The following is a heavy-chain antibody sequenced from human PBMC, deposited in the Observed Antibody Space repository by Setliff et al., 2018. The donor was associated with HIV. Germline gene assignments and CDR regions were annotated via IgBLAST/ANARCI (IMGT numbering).Heavy chain of an antibody. CDR3: ARAVGSLGSSMGIDS. Sequence: SETLSLTCAVSGGSISSYHWMWIRQPPGKGLEWIGYIYTGGGADYDPSLKSRVTISVDTSKNQFSLRLTSVTAADTAVYYCARAVGSLGSSMGIDSWGQGTLVTVSS. CDR2: IYTGGGA. D-gene: IGHD3-16*01. V-gene: IGHV4-4*08. CDR1: GGSISSYH. J-gene: IGHJ4*02.